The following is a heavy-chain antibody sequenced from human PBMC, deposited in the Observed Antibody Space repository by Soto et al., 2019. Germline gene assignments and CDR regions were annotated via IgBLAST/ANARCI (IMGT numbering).Heavy chain of an antibody. CDR1: VDSVSNDNYY. Sequence: SETLSLTGAVSVDSVSNDNYYWSWIRQPPGKGLEWIGYIYYGGTTNYNSYLKSRLSLSVDMSKNQFSLKLASVTAADTAVYFCARSQRGRTAFTFDYWGQGALVTVSS. CDR2: IYYGGTT. V-gene: IGHV4-61*01. J-gene: IGHJ4*02. CDR3: ARSQRGRTAFTFDY. D-gene: IGHD3-16*01.